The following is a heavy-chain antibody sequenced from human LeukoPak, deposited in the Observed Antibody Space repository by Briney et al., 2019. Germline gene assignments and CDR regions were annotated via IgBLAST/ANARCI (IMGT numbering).Heavy chain of an antibody. J-gene: IGHJ4*02. CDR2: INDDGSVI. D-gene: IGHD2-15*01. Sequence: PGGSLRLSCAASGFTFSTSWMHWVRQAPGKGLVWVSRINDDGSVISYVDSVKGRFTISRDNARKTLYLQMNSLRVEDTAVYYCARVGQRGLLGYWGQGTLVTVSS. V-gene: IGHV3-74*01. CDR3: ARVGQRGLLGY. CDR1: GFTFSTSW.